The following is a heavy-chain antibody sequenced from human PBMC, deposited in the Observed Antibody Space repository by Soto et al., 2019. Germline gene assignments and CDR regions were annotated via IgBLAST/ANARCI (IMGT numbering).Heavy chain of an antibody. J-gene: IGHJ6*02. D-gene: IGHD3-3*01. CDR1: GFTFSNAW. V-gene: IGHV3-15*07. Sequence: GGSLRLSCAASGFTFSNAWMNWVRQAPGKGLEWVGRIKSKTDGGTTDYAAPVKGRFTISRDDSKNTLYLQMNSLKTEDTAVYYCTTDRDYDFWSGHPKNYYYYGMDVWGQGTTVTVSS. CDR3: TTDRDYDFWSGHPKNYYYYGMDV. CDR2: IKSKTDGGTT.